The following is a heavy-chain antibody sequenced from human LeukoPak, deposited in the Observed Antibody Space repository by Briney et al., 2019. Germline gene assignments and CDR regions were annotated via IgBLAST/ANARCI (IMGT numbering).Heavy chain of an antibody. Sequence: ASVKVSCKASGGTFSSYAISWVRQAPGQGLEWMGGIIPIFGTANYAQKFQGRVTITADESTSTAYMELSSLRSEDTAVYYCARDRYRAYCGGDCYPDRYWGQGTLVTVSS. CDR1: GGTFSSYA. D-gene: IGHD2-21*01. CDR2: IIPIFGTA. CDR3: ARDRYRAYCGGDCYPDRY. V-gene: IGHV1-69*13. J-gene: IGHJ4*02.